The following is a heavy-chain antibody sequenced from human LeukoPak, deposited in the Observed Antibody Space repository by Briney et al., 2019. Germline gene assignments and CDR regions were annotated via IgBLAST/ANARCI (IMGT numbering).Heavy chain of an antibody. D-gene: IGHD6-13*01. CDR3: ARGLDRQQLVVPGY. J-gene: IGHJ4*02. CDR2: INPNSGGT. V-gene: IGHV1-2*04. Sequence: ASVTVSCKASGYTFTGYYMHWVRQAPGQGLEWMGWINPNSGGTDYAQKFQGWVTMTRDTSISTAYMELSRLRSDDTAVYYCARGLDRQQLVVPGYWGQGTLVTVSS. CDR1: GYTFTGYY.